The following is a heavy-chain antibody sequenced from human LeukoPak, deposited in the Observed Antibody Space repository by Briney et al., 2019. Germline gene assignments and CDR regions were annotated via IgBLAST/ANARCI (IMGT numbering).Heavy chain of an antibody. Sequence: SETLSLTCTVSGGSISSSSYYWGWIRQPPGTGLEWIGSIYYSGSTYYNPSLKGRVTISVDTSKNQFSLKLSSVTAADTAVYYCARIKNAYYYYYGMDVWGQGTTVTVSS. CDR2: IYYSGST. CDR3: ARIKNAYYYYYGMDV. CDR1: GGSISSSSYY. V-gene: IGHV4-39*01. J-gene: IGHJ6*02.